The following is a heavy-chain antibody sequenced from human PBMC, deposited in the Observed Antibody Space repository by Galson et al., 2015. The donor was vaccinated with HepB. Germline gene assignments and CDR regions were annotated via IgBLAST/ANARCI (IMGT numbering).Heavy chain of an antibody. J-gene: IGHJ6*02. CDR3: YIFPSGSGMLQFFHYYYYGMDV. Sequence: SVKVSCKASGGTFSSYAISWVRQAPGQGLEWMGGIIPIFGIANYAQKFQGRVTITADESTSTAYMELSSLRSEDTAVYYCYIFPSGSGMLQFFHYYYYGMDVWGQGTTVTVSS. CDR2: IIPIFGIA. V-gene: IGHV1-69*13. D-gene: IGHD3-10*01. CDR1: GGTFSSYA.